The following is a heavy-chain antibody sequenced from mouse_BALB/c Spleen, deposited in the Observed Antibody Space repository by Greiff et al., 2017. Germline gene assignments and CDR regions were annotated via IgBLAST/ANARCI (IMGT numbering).Heavy chain of an antibody. D-gene: IGHD1-1*01. Sequence: QVQLQQPGAELVRPGASVKLSCKASGYTFTSYWINWVKQRPGQGLEWIGNIYPSDSYTNYNQKFKDKATLTVDKSSSTAYMQLSSPTSEDSAVYYCTREGTTVVDYFDYWGQGTTLTVSS. V-gene: IGHV1-69*02. CDR2: IYPSDSYT. J-gene: IGHJ2*01. CDR3: TREGTTVVDYFDY. CDR1: GYTFTSYW.